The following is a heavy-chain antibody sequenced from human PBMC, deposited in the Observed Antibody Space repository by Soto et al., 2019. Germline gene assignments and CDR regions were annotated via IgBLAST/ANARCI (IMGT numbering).Heavy chain of an antibody. CDR1: GFTFSSYA. V-gene: IGHV3-30-3*01. J-gene: IGHJ3*02. Sequence: GGSLRLSCAASGFTFSSYAMHWVRQAPGKGLEWVAVISYDGSNKYYADSVKGRFTISRDNSKNTLYLQMNSLRAEDTAVYYCARGYPNMSGAFDIWGQGTMVT. CDR2: ISYDGSNK. D-gene: IGHD3-16*02. CDR3: ARGYPNMSGAFDI.